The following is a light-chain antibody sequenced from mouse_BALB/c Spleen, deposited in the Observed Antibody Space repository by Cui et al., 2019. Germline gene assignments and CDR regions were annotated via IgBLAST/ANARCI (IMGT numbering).Light chain of an antibody. J-gene: IGKJ2*01. V-gene: IGKV4-68*01. CDR2: LTS. CDR3: QQWSSNPPT. Sequence: QLVLTQSPALKSASPGEKVPMTCSASSSVSYMYWYQQKPRSSPKPWIYLTSNLASGVPARFSGSGSGTSYSLTISSMEAEDAATYYCQQWSSNPPTFGGGTKLEIK. CDR1: SSVSY.